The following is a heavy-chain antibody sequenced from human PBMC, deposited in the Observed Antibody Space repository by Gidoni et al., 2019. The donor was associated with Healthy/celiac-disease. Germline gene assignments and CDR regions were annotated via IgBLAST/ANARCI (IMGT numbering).Heavy chain of an antibody. J-gene: IGHJ3*02. D-gene: IGHD1-26*01. CDR1: GGAISSSSYY. Sequence: QLQLQESVPGLVKPSETLSLTCTVSGGAISSSSYYWGWIRQPPGKGLEWIGSIYYSGSTYYNPSLKSRVTISVDTSKNQFSLKLSSVTAADTAVYYCARQVAALNAFDIWGQGTMVTVSS. V-gene: IGHV4-39*01. CDR3: ARQVAALNAFDI. CDR2: IYYSGST.